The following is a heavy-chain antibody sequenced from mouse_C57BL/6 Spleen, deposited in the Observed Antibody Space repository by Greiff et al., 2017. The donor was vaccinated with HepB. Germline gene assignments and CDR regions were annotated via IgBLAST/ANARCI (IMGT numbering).Heavy chain of an antibody. J-gene: IGHJ2*01. CDR1: GYTFTSYW. V-gene: IGHV1-61*01. CDR3: ARRAPFFDY. CDR2: IYPSDSET. D-gene: IGHD3-3*01. Sequence: QVQLQQPGAELVRPGSSVKLSCKASGYTFTSYWMDWVKQRPGQGLEWIGNIYPSDSETHYNQKFKDKATLTVDKSSSTAYMQLSSLTSDDSAVYYCARRAPFFDYWGQGTTLTVSS.